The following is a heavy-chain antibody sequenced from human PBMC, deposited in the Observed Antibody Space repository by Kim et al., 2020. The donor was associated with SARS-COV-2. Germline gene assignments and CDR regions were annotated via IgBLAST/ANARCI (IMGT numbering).Heavy chain of an antibody. CDR2: IYYSGST. V-gene: IGHV4-39*01. CDR3: ARQYFDWLFLNYFDY. D-gene: IGHD3-9*01. Sequence: SETLSLTCTVSGGSISSSSYYWGWIRQPPGKGLEWIGSIYYSGSTYYNPSLKSRVTISVDTSKNQFSLKLSSVTAADTAVYYCARQYFDWLFLNYFDYWGQGTLVTVSS. CDR1: GGSISSSSYY. J-gene: IGHJ4*02.